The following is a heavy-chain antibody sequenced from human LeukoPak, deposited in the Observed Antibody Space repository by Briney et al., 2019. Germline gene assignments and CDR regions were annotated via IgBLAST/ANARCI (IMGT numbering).Heavy chain of an antibody. D-gene: IGHD3-3*01. Sequence: GGSLRLSCAASGFTFSSYSMNWVRQAPGKGLEWVSSISSSSSYIYYADSVKGRFTISRDNAKNSLYLQMNSLRAEDTAVYYCAREDNYDFWSGSYYYMDVWGKGTTVTVSS. CDR3: AREDNYDFWSGSYYYMDV. V-gene: IGHV3-21*01. J-gene: IGHJ6*03. CDR1: GFTFSSYS. CDR2: ISSSSSYI.